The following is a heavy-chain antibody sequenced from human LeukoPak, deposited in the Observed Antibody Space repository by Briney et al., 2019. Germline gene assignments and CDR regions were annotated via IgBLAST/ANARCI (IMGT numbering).Heavy chain of an antibody. J-gene: IGHJ6*03. V-gene: IGHV1-8*03. CDR3: ARLWMTDSGYDSPAVAGPKDYYYYMDV. D-gene: IGHD5-12*01. Sequence: ASVKVSCKASGYTFTSYDINWVRQATGQGLEWMGWMNPNSGNTGYAQKFQGRVTITRNTSISTAYMELSSLRSEDTAVYYCARLWMTDSGYDSPAVAGPKDYYYYMDVWGKGTTVTVSS. CDR2: MNPNSGNT. CDR1: GYTFTSYD.